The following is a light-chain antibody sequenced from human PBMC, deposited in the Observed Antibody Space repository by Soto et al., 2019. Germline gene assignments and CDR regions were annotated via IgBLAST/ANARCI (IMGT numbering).Light chain of an antibody. Sequence: VVMTHSPATLSVSPGERATLSCRASQSVSSNLAWYQQRPGQAPRLLIYGASTRATGIPARFSGSGSGTEFTLTISSLQSEDFAVYYCQQFNNWPLDPMYTFGQGTKLEIK. CDR2: GAS. J-gene: IGKJ2*01. V-gene: IGKV3-15*01. CDR1: QSVSSN. CDR3: QQFNNWPLDPMYT.